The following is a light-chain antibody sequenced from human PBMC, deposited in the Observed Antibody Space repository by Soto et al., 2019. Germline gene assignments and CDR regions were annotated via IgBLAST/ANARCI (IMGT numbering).Light chain of an antibody. J-gene: IGLJ1*01. V-gene: IGLV2-8*01. CDR3: SSYTTSVRV. CDR1: SSDVGGYNY. Sequence: QSVLTQPPSASGSPGQSVTISCTGTSSDVGGYNYVSWYQQYPGKAPKLLIYEVTKRPSGVPDRFSGSKSGNTASLTVSGLQIDDEADYYCSSYTTSVRVFXTGTKVTVL. CDR2: EVT.